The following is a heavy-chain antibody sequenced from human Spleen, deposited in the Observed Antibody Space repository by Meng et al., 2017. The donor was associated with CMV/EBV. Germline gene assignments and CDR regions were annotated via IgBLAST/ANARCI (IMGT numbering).Heavy chain of an antibody. CDR1: GFTFHGFW. CDR3: ARDIRWNYGPGY. J-gene: IGHJ1*01. D-gene: IGHD1-7*01. CDR2: IKSDGSET. Sequence: GESLKISCVASGFTFHGFWMSWVRQAPGKGPEWVANIKSDGSETHDVDAVKGRFTISRDTAKSSLYLQMNSLRAEDTAVYYCARDIRWNYGPGYWGQGTLVTVSS. V-gene: IGHV3-7*01.